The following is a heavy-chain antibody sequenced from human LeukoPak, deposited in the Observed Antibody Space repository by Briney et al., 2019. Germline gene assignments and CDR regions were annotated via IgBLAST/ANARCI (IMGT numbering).Heavy chain of an antibody. Sequence: SETLSLTCAVYGGSFSGYYWSWIRQPPGKGLEWIGEINHSGSTNYNPSLKSRVTISVDTSKNQFSLKLSSVAAADTAVYYCSTSTDYGDYEGGFDFWGQGTLVTVSS. CDR1: GGSFSGYY. V-gene: IGHV4-34*01. CDR2: INHSGST. D-gene: IGHD4-17*01. CDR3: STSTDYGDYEGGFDF. J-gene: IGHJ4*02.